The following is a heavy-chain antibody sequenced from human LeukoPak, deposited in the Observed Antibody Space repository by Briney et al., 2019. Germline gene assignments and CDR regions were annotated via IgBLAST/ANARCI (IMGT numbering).Heavy chain of an antibody. V-gene: IGHV4-4*07. CDR2: IHTSGST. Sequence: PSETLSLTCTVSGGSVSSYYWSWLRQPAGKGLEWIGRIHTSGSTNYNPSLKSRVTMSVDTSKNQFSLKLRSVTAADTAVYYCARDTYYYDSTGYSQLDYWGQGTLVTVSS. CDR1: GGSVSSYY. D-gene: IGHD3-22*01. CDR3: ARDTYYYDSTGYSQLDY. J-gene: IGHJ4*02.